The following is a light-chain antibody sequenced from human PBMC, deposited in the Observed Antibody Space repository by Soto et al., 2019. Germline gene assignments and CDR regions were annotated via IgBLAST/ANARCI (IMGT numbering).Light chain of an antibody. J-gene: IGKJ1*01. Sequence: DIQMTQSPSSLSASVGDRVTISCRASQDLNNHLAWYQQRPGKVPKLLIYAASILQSGVPSRFSGSGSGTDFTLTITSLQPEDVATYYCQKYNSDPQTFGQGTKVEIK. CDR2: AAS. CDR1: QDLNNH. CDR3: QKYNSDPQT. V-gene: IGKV1-27*01.